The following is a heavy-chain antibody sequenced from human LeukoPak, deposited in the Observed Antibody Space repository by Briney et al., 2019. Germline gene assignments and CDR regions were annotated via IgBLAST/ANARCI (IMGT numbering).Heavy chain of an antibody. CDR2: IYPGDSDT. D-gene: IGHD1-26*01. J-gene: IGHJ4*02. CDR3: AGQRSGSYYYFDY. Sequence: GESLKISCKGSGYSFTSYWIGWVRQMPGKGLEWMGIIYPGDSDTRYSPSFQGQVTISADKSTSTAYLQWSSLKASDTAMYYCAGQRSGSYYYFDYWGQGTLVTVSS. V-gene: IGHV5-51*01. CDR1: GYSFTSYW.